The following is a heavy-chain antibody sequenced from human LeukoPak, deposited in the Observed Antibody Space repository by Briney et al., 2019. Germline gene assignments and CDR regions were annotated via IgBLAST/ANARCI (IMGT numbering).Heavy chain of an antibody. CDR2: VSSSSSYI. Sequence: PGGSLRLSCAASGFTFSSYSMNWVRQAPGKGLEWVSSVSSSSSYIYYADSVKGRFTISRDNAKNSLYLQMNSLRAEDTAVYYCARAIAAAGASFDYWGQGTLVTVSS. D-gene: IGHD6-13*01. CDR1: GFTFSSYS. V-gene: IGHV3-21*01. J-gene: IGHJ4*02. CDR3: ARAIAAAGASFDY.